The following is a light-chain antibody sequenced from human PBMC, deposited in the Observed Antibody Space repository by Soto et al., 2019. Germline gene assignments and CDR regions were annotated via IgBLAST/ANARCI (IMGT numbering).Light chain of an antibody. CDR1: QSVNFY. CDR3: QQYGDSPVT. J-gene: IGKJ1*01. Sequence: ESLFAQSQGSLSLSPGGRATLSCRASQSVNFYLAWYQQKPGQAPRLLISDASSRATDVPDRFSGSGSGTDFSLTISRLEPEDFAVYYCQQYGDSPVTFGQGTKVAIK. CDR2: DAS. V-gene: IGKV3-20*01.